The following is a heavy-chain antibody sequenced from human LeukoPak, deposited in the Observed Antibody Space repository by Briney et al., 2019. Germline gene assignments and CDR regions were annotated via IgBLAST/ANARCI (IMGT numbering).Heavy chain of an antibody. V-gene: IGHV3-74*01. CDR2: ISNDGSTP. CDR3: ARVGSGTTRDY. J-gene: IGHJ4*02. CDR1: GFTFSTYW. D-gene: IGHD1-14*01. Sequence: GGSLRLSCAASGFTFSTYWMHWVRQAPGKGLVWVSRISNDGSTPSYADSVKGRFTISGDNAKNTLYLQMNSLRAEDTAVYYCARVGSGTTRDYWGQGTLVTVSS.